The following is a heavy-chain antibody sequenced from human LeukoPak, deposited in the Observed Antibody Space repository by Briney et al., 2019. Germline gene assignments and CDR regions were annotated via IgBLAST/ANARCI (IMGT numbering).Heavy chain of an antibody. CDR2: INHSGST. CDR3: ARTGRGVSFDP. J-gene: IGHJ5*02. V-gene: IGHV4-34*01. CDR1: GGSFSGYY. Sequence: PSETLALTCAVYGGSFSGYYWSWIRQPPGKGLEWIGEINHSGSTNYNPSLKSRVTISVDTSKNQFSLKLSSVTAGDTAVYYWARTGRGVSFDPWGQGTLVTVSS. D-gene: IGHD1-1*01.